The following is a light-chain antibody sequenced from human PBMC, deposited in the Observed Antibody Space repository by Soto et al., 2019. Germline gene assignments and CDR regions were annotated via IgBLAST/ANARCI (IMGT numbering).Light chain of an antibody. J-gene: IGKJ1*01. V-gene: IGKV1-39*01. CDR3: QQSYSTWT. CDR2: AAS. CDR1: QSISSY. Sequence: DIQMTQPPSSLSASVGDTVTITCRASQSISSYLNWYQQKPGKAPKLLIYAASSLQSGVPSRFSGSGSGTDFTLTISSLQPEDFATYYCQQSYSTWTLGQGTKVDI.